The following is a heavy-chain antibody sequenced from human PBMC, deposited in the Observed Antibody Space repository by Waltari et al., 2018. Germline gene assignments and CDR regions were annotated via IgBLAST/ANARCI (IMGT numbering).Heavy chain of an antibody. D-gene: IGHD2-21*01. V-gene: IGHV1-2*02. Sequence: QVHLVQSGAEVKKPGASVKVSCKASGYSFTGYYLHWVRQAPGQGPEWRGWINPNSGVTNFAQKFQDRVTMTRDTSISTAYMELSSLRSDDTAIYFCARGSFLWTKFDLWGHGTLVSVSP. J-gene: IGHJ5*02. CDR2: INPNSGVT. CDR3: ARGSFLWTKFDL. CDR1: GYSFTGYY.